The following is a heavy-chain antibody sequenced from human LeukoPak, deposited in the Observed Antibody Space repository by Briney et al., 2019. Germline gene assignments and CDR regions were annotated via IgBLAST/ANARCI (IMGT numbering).Heavy chain of an antibody. J-gene: IGHJ4*02. CDR1: GFTFSNYA. CDR3: AKRIAAVGPYFDY. Sequence: TGGSLRLSCAASGFTFSNYAMSWVRQAPGMGLEWVSGISASGGSTYCADSVKGRFTISRDNYKSTLYLQMNTLRSEDTAVYYCAKRIAAVGPYFDYWGQGRMVSVSS. CDR2: ISASGGST. D-gene: IGHD6-13*01. V-gene: IGHV3-23*01.